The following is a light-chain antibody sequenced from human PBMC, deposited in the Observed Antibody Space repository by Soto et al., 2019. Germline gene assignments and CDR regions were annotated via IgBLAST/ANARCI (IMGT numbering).Light chain of an antibody. CDR1: QSVINGY. CDR2: GAS. V-gene: IGKV3-20*01. CDR3: QQYASSPFT. J-gene: IGKJ4*01. Sequence: EIVLTQSPGTLSLSPGERATLSCRASQSVINGYLAWYQQRPGQPPRLVIYGASRRATGIPDRFSGSGSGTDFTLSISRLEPEDFAAYYCQQYASSPFTFGGGTKVEIK.